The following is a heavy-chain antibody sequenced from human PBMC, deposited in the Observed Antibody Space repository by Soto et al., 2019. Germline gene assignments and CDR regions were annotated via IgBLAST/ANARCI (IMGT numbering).Heavy chain of an antibody. CDR1: GYTFSDFD. CDR3: ARGNPFNYAGFDV. J-gene: IGHJ6*02. V-gene: IGHV1-8*01. Sequence: GASVKVSCKASGYTFSDFDINWLRQAAGQGPEWMGWMNAKSGDTFSAQRLQGKFNMTWDTSLSTAYMEVGSLTSDDAAIYYCARGNPFNYAGFDVWGQGTTVTVS. CDR2: MNAKSGDT. D-gene: IGHD3-16*01.